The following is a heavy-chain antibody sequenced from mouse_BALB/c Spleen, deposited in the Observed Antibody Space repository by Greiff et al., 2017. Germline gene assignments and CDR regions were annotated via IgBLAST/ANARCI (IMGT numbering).Heavy chain of an antibody. CDR1: GYSITSGYY. Sequence: EVQLQESGPGLVKPSQSLSLTCSVTGYSITSGYYWNWIRQFPGNKLEWMGYISYDGSNNYNPSLKNRISITRDTSKNQFFLKLNSVTTEDTATYYCARDPGSSVFAYWGQGTLVTVSA. V-gene: IGHV3-6*02. CDR2: ISYDGSN. CDR3: ARDPGSSVFAY. J-gene: IGHJ3*01. D-gene: IGHD3-1*01.